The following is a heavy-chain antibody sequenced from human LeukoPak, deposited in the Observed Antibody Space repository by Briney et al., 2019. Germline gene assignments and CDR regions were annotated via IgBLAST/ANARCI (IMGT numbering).Heavy chain of an antibody. CDR1: GYSFTSYW. CDR3: ARQVFVGPSGGGPLDY. J-gene: IGHJ4*02. Sequence: GESLKICCKGSGYSFTSYWIGCVRQMPGKGLEWMGIIYPGDSDTRYSPSFQGQVTISADKSISTAYLQWSGLTASDTAMYYCARQVFVGPSGGGPLDYWGQGTLVTVSS. D-gene: IGHD1-26*01. V-gene: IGHV5-51*01. CDR2: IYPGDSDT.